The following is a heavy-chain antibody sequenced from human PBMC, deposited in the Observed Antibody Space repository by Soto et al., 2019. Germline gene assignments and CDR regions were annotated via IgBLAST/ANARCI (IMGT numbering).Heavy chain of an antibody. CDR1: GYTFTSYG. D-gene: IGHD3-3*01. CDR2: ISAYNGKT. V-gene: IGHV1-18*01. J-gene: IGHJ4*02. CDR3: AEDAPYRFLAH. Sequence: GASVKVSCKASGYTFTSYGISWVRQAPGQGLEWMGWISAYNGKTNYAQKLQGRVNMTTDTSTSTAYMEPRSLRYDDTAVYYCAEDAPYRFLAHWGQGTLVTVSS.